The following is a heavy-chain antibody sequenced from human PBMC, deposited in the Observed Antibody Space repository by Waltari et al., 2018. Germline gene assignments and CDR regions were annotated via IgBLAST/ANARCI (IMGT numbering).Heavy chain of an antibody. CDR1: GGSISSSSYY. D-gene: IGHD6-13*01. J-gene: IGHJ4*02. V-gene: IGHV4-39*07. CDR3: ARDPLGPYSSPSFDN. Sequence: QLQLQESGPGLVKPSETLSLTCTVSGGSISSSSYYWGWIRQPPGKGLEWIGSIYYSGSTYYNPSLKSRVTLSVDTSKNQFSLKLNSVTAADTAIYYCARDPLGPYSSPSFDNWGQGTLVTVSS. CDR2: IYYSGST.